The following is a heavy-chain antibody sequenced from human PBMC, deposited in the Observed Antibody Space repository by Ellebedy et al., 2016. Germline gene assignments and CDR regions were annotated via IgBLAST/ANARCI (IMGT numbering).Heavy chain of an antibody. D-gene: IGHD6-19*01. CDR3: TRSVRASGWADP. J-gene: IGHJ5*02. CDR2: IFYNGTT. V-gene: IGHV4-59*08. CDR1: HDHIKTFS. Sequence: SETLSLTCTLSHDHIKTFSWSWIRQPPGKPLEWMGDIFYNGTTIYHPSLKTRLTMSRDMSKKECSVKMTSVTAADTALYYCTRSVRASGWADPWGQGILVIVS.